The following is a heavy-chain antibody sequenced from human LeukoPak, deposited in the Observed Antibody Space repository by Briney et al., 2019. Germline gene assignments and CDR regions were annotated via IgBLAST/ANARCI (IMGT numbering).Heavy chain of an antibody. CDR3: ARLGMRDPDYFDY. V-gene: IGHV4-39*01. J-gene: IGHJ4*02. CDR1: GGSISSSSYY. Sequence: PSETLSLTCTVSGGSISSSSYYWGWIRQPPGKGLEWIGSIYYSGSTYYNPSLKSRVTISVDTSENQFSLKLSSVAAADTAVYYCARLGMRDPDYFDYWGQGTLVTVSS. CDR2: IYYSGST.